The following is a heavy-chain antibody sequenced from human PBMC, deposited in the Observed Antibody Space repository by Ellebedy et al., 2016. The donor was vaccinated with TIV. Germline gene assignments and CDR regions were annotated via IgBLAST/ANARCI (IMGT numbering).Heavy chain of an antibody. CDR1: GFTFSTYG. D-gene: IGHD3-10*01. CDR3: VRGWGGIPKYEGDF. Sequence: GGSLRLSCAASGFTFSTYGMHWVRQAPGRGLEWVALIWYDGSNKYYGDSVKGRFTISRDNSKNTLYLQMNSLRADDTAVYYCVRGWGGIPKYEGDFWGQGTLVTVSS. J-gene: IGHJ4*02. V-gene: IGHV3-33*01. CDR2: IWYDGSNK.